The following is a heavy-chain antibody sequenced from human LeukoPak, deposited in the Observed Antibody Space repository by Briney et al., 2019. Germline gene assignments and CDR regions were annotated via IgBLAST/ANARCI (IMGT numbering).Heavy chain of an antibody. V-gene: IGHV3-33*01. J-gene: IGHJ4*02. CDR1: GFIFSNDA. CDR3: VRDPSGSGFAFDS. Sequence: GGSLRLSCAASGFIFSNDAMHWVRQAPGKGLEWVVFIWFDGSNKHYADSVKGRFTISRDNSEDTLYLQMNSLRAEDTAVYYCVRDPSGSGFAFDSWGQGALVTVSS. CDR2: IWFDGSNK. D-gene: IGHD1-1*01.